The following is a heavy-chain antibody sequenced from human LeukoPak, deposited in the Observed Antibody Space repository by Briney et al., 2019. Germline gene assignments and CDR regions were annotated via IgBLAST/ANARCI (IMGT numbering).Heavy chain of an antibody. V-gene: IGHV4-61*08. D-gene: IGHD2-15*01. CDR3: ASISPTRGYFDY. J-gene: IGHJ4*02. Sequence: SETLSLTCTVSGGSISSGGYYWSWIRQHPGKGLEWIAYIYYTGSTYYNPSLKSRVTISVDTSKNQFSLKLSSVTAADTAVYYCASISPTRGYFDYWGQGTLVTVSS. CDR1: GGSISSGGYY. CDR2: IYYTGST.